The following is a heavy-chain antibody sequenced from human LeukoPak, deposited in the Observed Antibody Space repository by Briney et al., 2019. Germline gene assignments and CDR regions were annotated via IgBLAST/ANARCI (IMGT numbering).Heavy chain of an antibody. CDR2: ISSSSSYI. Sequence: PGGSLRLSCAASGFTFSSYSMNWVRQAPGKGLEWVSYISSSSSYIYYADSVKGRFTISRDNAKNSLYLQMNSLRAEDTAVYYCARESLDSGSPDPFDYWGQGTLVTVSS. D-gene: IGHD1-26*01. V-gene: IGHV3-21*05. CDR1: GFTFSSYS. J-gene: IGHJ4*02. CDR3: ARESLDSGSPDPFDY.